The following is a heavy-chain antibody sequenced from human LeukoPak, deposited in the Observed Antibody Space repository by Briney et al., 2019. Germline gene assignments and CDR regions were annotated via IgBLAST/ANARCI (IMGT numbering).Heavy chain of an antibody. CDR2: IYSGGST. D-gene: IGHD2-2*01. V-gene: IGHV3-53*01. J-gene: IGHJ4*02. Sequence: PGGSLRLSCAASGFTVSSNYMSWVRQAPGKGLEWVSVIYSGGSTYYADSVKGRFTISRDNSKSTLYLQMNSLRAEDTAVYYCARIPTIGWGDYWGQGTLVTVSS. CDR1: GFTVSSNY. CDR3: ARIPTIGWGDY.